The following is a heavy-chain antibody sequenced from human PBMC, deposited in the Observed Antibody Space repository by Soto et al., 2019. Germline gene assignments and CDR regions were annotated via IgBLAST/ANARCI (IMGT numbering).Heavy chain of an antibody. CDR1: GGSISSSSYY. CDR3: ASGGSSNWFDP. V-gene: IGHV4-39*07. CDR2: IFYSGST. J-gene: IGHJ5*02. D-gene: IGHD1-26*01. Sequence: SETLSLTCTVSGGSISSSSYYWGWIRQPPGKGLEWIGSIFYSGSTYYNPSLKSRVTMSVDTSKNQFSLKVTSVTAADTAVYYCASGGSSNWFDPWGQGTLVTVS.